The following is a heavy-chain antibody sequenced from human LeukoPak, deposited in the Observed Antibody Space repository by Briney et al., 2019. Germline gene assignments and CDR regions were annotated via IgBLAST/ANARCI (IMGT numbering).Heavy chain of an antibody. CDR3: ARDRGQDGGWYGKDY. D-gene: IGHD6-19*01. Sequence: AASVKVSCKASGYTFTSYGISWVRQAPGQGLEWMGWISAYNGNTNYAQKLQGRVTMTTDTSTSTAYMELSRLRSDDTAVYYCARDRGQDGGWYGKDYWGQGTLVTVSS. J-gene: IGHJ4*02. V-gene: IGHV1-18*01. CDR2: ISAYNGNT. CDR1: GYTFTSYG.